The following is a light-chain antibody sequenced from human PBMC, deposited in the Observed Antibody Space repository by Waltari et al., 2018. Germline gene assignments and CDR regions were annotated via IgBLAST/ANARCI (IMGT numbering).Light chain of an antibody. CDR3: QQYGSSPPYT. J-gene: IGKJ2*01. V-gene: IGKV3-20*01. CDR2: GAS. Sequence: EIVLTQSPGTLSLSPGEXXTLSCRASQSVSSSYLAWYQQKPGQAPRLLIYGASSRATGIPDRFSGSGSGTDFTLTISRLEPEDFAVYYCQQYGSSPPYTFGQGTKLEIK. CDR1: QSVSSSY.